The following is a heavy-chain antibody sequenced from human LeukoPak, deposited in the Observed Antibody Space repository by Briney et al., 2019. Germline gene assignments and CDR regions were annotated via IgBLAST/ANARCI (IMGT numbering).Heavy chain of an antibody. CDR2: ISSSSSYI. CDR1: GSTFSSYS. CDR3: ARESPFDY. J-gene: IGHJ4*02. Sequence: TTGGSLRLSCAASGSTFSSYSVNWVRQAPGKGLEWVSSISSSSSYIYYADSVKGRFTISRDNAKNSLYLQMNSLRAEDTAVYYCARESPFDYWGQGTLVTVSS. V-gene: IGHV3-21*01.